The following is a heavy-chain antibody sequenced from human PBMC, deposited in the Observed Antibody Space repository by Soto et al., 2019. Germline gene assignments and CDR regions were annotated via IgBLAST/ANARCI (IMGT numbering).Heavy chain of an antibody. Sequence: GGSLRLSCAASGFTFSDYYMSWIRQAPGKGLEWVSYISSSSSYTNYADSVKGRSTISRDNAKNSLYLQMNSLRAEDTAVYYCAREKSIAARPDIFDYWGQGTLVTVSS. D-gene: IGHD6-6*01. CDR1: GFTFSDYY. V-gene: IGHV3-11*06. J-gene: IGHJ4*02. CDR3: AREKSIAARPDIFDY. CDR2: ISSSSSYT.